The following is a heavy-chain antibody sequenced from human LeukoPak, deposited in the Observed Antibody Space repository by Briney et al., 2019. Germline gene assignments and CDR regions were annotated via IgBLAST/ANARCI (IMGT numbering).Heavy chain of an antibody. CDR2: INPSGGST. CDR1: GYTFTSYY. V-gene: IGHV1-46*01. D-gene: IGHD3-10*01. J-gene: IGHJ4*02. Sequence: GASVKVSCKASGYTFTSYYMHWVRQAPGQGLEWMGIINPSGGSTSYAQKFQGRVTMTRDTFTSTVYMELSSLRSEDTAVYYCARDRGILLWFGELDYWGQGTLVTVSS. CDR3: ARDRGILLWFGELDY.